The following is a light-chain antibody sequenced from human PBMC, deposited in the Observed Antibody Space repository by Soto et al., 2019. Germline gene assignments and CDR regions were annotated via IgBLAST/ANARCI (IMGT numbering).Light chain of an antibody. CDR3: QHLNYWPPEAA. CDR2: DAS. Sequence: IVLTQSPATLSLSPGERATLSCRASQNIGTYLAWYQQKPGQAPRLLMYDASSRAAGIPARFSGSGSGTDFSLTISSLEPEDFAVSYCQHLNYWPPEAAFGGGTKVE. CDR1: QNIGTY. J-gene: IGKJ4*01. V-gene: IGKV3-11*01.